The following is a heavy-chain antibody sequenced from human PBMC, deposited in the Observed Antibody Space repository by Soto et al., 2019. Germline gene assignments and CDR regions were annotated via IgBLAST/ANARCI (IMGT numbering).Heavy chain of an antibody. CDR1: GGSVSSGSYY. J-gene: IGHJ6*02. Sequence: SETLSLTCTVSGGSVSSGSYYWSWIRQPPGKGLEWIGYIYYSGSTNYNPSLNSRVTISVDTSKNQFSLKLGSVTAADTAVYYCARALVATRFYYYYGMDVWGQGTTVTVSS. CDR2: IYYSGST. CDR3: ARALVATRFYYYYGMDV. V-gene: IGHV4-61*01. D-gene: IGHD5-12*01.